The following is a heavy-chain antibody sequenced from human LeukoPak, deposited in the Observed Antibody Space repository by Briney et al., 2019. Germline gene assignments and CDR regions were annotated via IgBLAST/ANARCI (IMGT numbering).Heavy chain of an antibody. CDR3: AKDRYFVYYDSSGKPYYFDY. CDR2: IYYSGST. D-gene: IGHD3-22*01. CDR1: GGSISSSSYY. V-gene: IGHV4-39*02. Sequence: SETLSLTCTVSGGSISSSSYYWGWIRQPPGKGLEWIGSIYYSGSTYYNPSLKSRVTISVDTSKNQFSLKLSSVTAADTAVYYCAKDRYFVYYDSSGKPYYFDYWGQGTLVTVSS. J-gene: IGHJ4*02.